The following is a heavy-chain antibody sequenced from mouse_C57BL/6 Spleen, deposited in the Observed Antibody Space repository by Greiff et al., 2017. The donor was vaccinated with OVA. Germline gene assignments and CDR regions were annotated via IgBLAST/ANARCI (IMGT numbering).Heavy chain of an antibody. D-gene: IGHD3-2*02. CDR3: ARHGLSEKFAD. V-gene: IGHV5-6*01. J-gene: IGHJ3*01. Sequence: EVHLVESGGDLVKPGGSLKLSCAASGFTFSSYGMSWVRQTPDKRLEWVATISSGGSYTYYPDSVKGRFTISRDNAKNTLYLQMSSLKSEDTAMYCCARHGLSEKFADWGKGTLVTVSA. CDR1: GFTFSSYG. CDR2: ISSGGSYT.